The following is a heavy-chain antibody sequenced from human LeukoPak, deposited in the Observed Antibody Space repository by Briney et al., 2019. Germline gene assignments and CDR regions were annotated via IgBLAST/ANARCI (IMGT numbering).Heavy chain of an antibody. Sequence: GGSLRLSCAASGFAFSTYWMHWVRQAPGKGLVWVSRIDSDGTRTTYADSVKGRFTISRDNDKNSLYLQMNSLRDDDTAVYHCARDLDTSGYSFDYWGQGTLVTVSS. CDR3: ARDLDTSGYSFDY. CDR2: IDSDGTRT. V-gene: IGHV3-74*01. J-gene: IGHJ4*02. CDR1: GFAFSTYW. D-gene: IGHD3-22*01.